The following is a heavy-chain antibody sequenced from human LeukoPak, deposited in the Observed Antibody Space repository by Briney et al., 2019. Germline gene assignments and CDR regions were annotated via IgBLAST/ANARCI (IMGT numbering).Heavy chain of an antibody. V-gene: IGHV3-48*04. Sequence: GGSLRLSCAASGFTFSSYSMNWVRQAPGKGLEWVSYLIVIVSTIYYADSVKGRFTISRDNAKNSLYLQMNSLRAEDTAVYYCARDLTSYYYDSSGYYYGPDYWGQGTLVTVSS. CDR1: GFTFSSYS. CDR3: ARDLTSYYYDSSGYYYGPDY. D-gene: IGHD3-22*01. J-gene: IGHJ4*02. CDR2: LIVIVSTI.